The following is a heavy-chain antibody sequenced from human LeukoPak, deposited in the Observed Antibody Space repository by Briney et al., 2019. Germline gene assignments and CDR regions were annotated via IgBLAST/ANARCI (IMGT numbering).Heavy chain of an antibody. CDR3: ARDLGQYYDTSDNWFDP. V-gene: IGHV3-48*03. CDR1: GFTFSSYE. D-gene: IGHD3-22*01. CDR2: ISSSGSTI. Sequence: GGSLRLSCAASGFTFSSYEMNWVRQAPGKGLEWVSYISSSGSTIYYADSVKGRFTISRDNAKNTLNLQMNSLRAEDTAVHYCARDLGQYYDTSDNWFDPWGQGTLVTVSS. J-gene: IGHJ5*02.